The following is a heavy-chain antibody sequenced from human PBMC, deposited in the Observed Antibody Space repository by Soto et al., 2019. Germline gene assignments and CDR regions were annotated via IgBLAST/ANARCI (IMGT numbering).Heavy chain of an antibody. D-gene: IGHD2-2*01. CDR3: SRVGCSSTSCLYYYYYYMDV. Sequence: SETLSLTCTVSGGSISSGSYYWTWIRQHPGKGLEWIGYTYYSGTTYYNPSLKSRVTISVDTSKNQFSLKLNSVAAAVTAVYYFSRVGCSSTSCLYYYYYYMDVWGRGTTVTVSS. CDR1: GGSISSGSYY. V-gene: IGHV4-31*03. CDR2: TYYSGTT. J-gene: IGHJ6*03.